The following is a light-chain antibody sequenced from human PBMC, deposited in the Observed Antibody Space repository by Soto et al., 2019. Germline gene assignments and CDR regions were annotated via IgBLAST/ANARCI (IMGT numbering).Light chain of an antibody. J-gene: IGKJ4*01. V-gene: IGKV3-20*01. CDR1: QSVSSSY. CDR3: QQYTSSPLT. Sequence: IVLTQSPDTLSLSPGERATLSCRASQSVSSSYLAWYQQKPGQAPRLLVYGTSSRATGIPDRLSGSGSGTDFTLTISRLEPEDFAVYYCQQYTSSPLTFGGGTKVEIK. CDR2: GTS.